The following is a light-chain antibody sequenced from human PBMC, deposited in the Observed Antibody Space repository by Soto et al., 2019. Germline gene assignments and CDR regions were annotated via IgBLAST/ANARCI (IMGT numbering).Light chain of an antibody. J-gene: IGKJ5*01. CDR3: QQLDDYPIT. V-gene: IGKV1-9*01. CDR2: GTS. Sequence: EIHLTQSPSFLSASVGDRVTITCRASQGISTYLAWYQQKPGQVPKLLIYGTSTLQSGVPSRFRGNRSGADFTLTITYVQPEDFATYYCQQLDDYPITFGQGTRLEI. CDR1: QGISTY.